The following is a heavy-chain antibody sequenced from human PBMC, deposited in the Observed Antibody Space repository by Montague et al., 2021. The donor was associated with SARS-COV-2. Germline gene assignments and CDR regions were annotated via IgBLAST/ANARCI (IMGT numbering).Heavy chain of an antibody. CDR3: VRGAEEAHFAMDV. J-gene: IGHJ6*02. Sequence: SETLSLTCIVSGGFISDSYYWAWIRQAPGKGLEWLGSLYRSGSAXSNPSLESRVSISVDKSKNHFSLRLTSATAAETAVYYCVRGAEEAHFAMDVWGQGTTVTVSS. V-gene: IGHV4-39*02. D-gene: IGHD3-10*01. CDR2: LYRSGSA. CDR1: GGFISDSYY.